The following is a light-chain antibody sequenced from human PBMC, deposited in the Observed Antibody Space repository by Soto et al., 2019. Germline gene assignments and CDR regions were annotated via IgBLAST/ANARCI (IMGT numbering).Light chain of an antibody. CDR2: KAS. J-gene: IGKJ1*01. CDR3: QQYCSSSPWT. Sequence: DIQMTQSPSTLSASVGDRVTITCRASQSISSWLAWYQQKPGKAPKLLIYKASSLETGVPSRFSGSGSGTEFTLIISSLQPDDFASYYCQQYCSSSPWTFGQGNKVEIK. CDR1: QSISSW. V-gene: IGKV1-5*03.